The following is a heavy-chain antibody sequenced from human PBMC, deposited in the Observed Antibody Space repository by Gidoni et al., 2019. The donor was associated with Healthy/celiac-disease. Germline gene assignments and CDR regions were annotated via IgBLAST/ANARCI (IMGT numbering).Heavy chain of an antibody. CDR1: CPSFSVYY. CDR3: ARGRYHDSSGFPY. V-gene: IGHV4-34*01. J-gene: IGHJ4*02. D-gene: IGHD3-22*01. CDR2: ITTTGSP. Sequence: QVQLQQWGAGPLKPSATLSLTYAMSCPSFSVYYWSWIRQSPGRGLEWIAEITTTGSPNYKPSLRSRVTISVDASKNQFSLQLRSVTAADTAVYYCARGRYHDSSGFPYWGQGTLVTVSS.